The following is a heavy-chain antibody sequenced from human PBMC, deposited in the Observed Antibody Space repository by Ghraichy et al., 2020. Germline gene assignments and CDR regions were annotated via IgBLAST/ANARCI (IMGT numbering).Heavy chain of an antibody. CDR1: GFTFSSYA. Sequence: GGSLRLSCAASGFTFSSYAMHWVRQAPGKGLEWVAVISYDGSNKYYADSVKGRFTISRDNSKNTLYLQMNSLRAEDTAVYYCARDREMATILVYLGGYGMDVWGQGTTVTVSS. J-gene: IGHJ6*02. CDR3: ARDREMATILVYLGGYGMDV. V-gene: IGHV3-30-3*01. D-gene: IGHD5-24*01. CDR2: ISYDGSNK.